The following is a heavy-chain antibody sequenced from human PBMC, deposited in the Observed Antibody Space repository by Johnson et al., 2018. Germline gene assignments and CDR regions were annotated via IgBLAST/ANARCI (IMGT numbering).Heavy chain of an antibody. V-gene: IGHV3-30-3*01. CDR2: ISYDGSNK. Sequence: QVQLVQSGGGVVQPGRSLRLSCAASGFTFSSYAMHWVRQAPGKGLEWVTVISYDGSNKYYADSVKGRFTISRENAKNSLYLQMNSLRAEDTAVYYCARAGFWTHYYGMDVWGQGTTVTVSS. CDR1: GFTFSSYA. CDR3: ARAGFWTHYYGMDV. J-gene: IGHJ6*02. D-gene: IGHD3/OR15-3a*01.